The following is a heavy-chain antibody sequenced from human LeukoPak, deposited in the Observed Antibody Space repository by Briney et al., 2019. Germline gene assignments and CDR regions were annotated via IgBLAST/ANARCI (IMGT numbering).Heavy chain of an antibody. D-gene: IGHD6-13*01. CDR1: GFTFSDYY. Sequence: GGSLRLSCAASGFTFSDYYMSWIRQAPGKGLEWVSYISSSGSTIYYADSVKGRFTISRDNAKNSLYLQMNSLRAEDTAVYYCARGRPRIAAHAFDTWGQGTMVTVSS. CDR3: ARGRPRIAAHAFDT. J-gene: IGHJ3*02. V-gene: IGHV3-11*01. CDR2: ISSSGSTI.